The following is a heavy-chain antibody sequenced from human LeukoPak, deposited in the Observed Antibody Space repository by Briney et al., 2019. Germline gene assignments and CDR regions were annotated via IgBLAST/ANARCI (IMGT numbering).Heavy chain of an antibody. V-gene: IGHV3-33*06. J-gene: IGHJ4*02. D-gene: IGHD3-10*01. Sequence: HPGGSLRLSCAAPGFAFSTYAMYWARQAPGKGLEWVTVIWYDGSNKYYADSVKGRFTISRDNSKNTLYLQMNSLRAEDTALYYCSKDRGGTLGDYFDYWGQGTLVTVPS. CDR2: IWYDGSNK. CDR1: GFAFSTYA. CDR3: SKDRGGTLGDYFDY.